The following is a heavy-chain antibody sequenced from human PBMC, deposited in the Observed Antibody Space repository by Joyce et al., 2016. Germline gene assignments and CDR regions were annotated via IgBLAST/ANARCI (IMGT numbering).Heavy chain of an antibody. V-gene: IGHV3-48*02. Sequence: EVQLVESGGALVQPGGSLRLSCAAFGYTFISYGMNWVRQAPGKGLEWVSFISSSSRTISYADSVKGRFTVSRDNAKNSLDLQMNSLRDEDTAVYYCAKDFGSGYYSLDYWGQGTLVTVSS. CDR1: GYTFISYG. CDR2: ISSSSRTI. D-gene: IGHD3-22*01. J-gene: IGHJ4*02. CDR3: AKDFGSGYYSLDY.